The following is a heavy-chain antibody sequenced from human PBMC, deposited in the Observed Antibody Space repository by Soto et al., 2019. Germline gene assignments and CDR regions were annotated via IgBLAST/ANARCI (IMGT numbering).Heavy chain of an antibody. CDR3: ARDRDSSRRPTYWFDP. CDR1: GFTFSNYP. V-gene: IGHV3-30-3*01. CDR2: ISYDGSNK. Sequence: PGGSLRLSCAASGFTFSNYPIHWVRQAPGKGLEWVAVISYDGSNKYYSDSVKGRFTISRDNSKNTLYLQMNSLRGEDMAVYYCARDRDSSRRPTYWFDPWGQGTLVTVSS. D-gene: IGHD3-22*01. J-gene: IGHJ5*02.